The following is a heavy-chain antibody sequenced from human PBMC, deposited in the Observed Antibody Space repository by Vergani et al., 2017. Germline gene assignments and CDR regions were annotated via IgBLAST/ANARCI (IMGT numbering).Heavy chain of an antibody. Sequence: QMQLQESGPGLVKASETLSLTCTVSGDSIISRSYYWGWIRQPPGKGLEWIGSINNSGNGDSSSSLKSRVTISAEPSKNQFSLRLTSVTAADTAVYYCASGKYYSDSTSHFRGRYFDVWGRGTLVTVPS. J-gene: IGHJ2*01. CDR2: INNSGNG. CDR3: ASGKYYSDSTSHFRGRYFDV. CDR1: GDSIISRSYY. D-gene: IGHD3-16*01. V-gene: IGHV4-39*01.